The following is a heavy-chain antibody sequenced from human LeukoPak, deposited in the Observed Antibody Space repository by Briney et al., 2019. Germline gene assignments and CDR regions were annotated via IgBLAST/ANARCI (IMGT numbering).Heavy chain of an antibody. CDR1: GGSFSGYY. J-gene: IGHJ3*02. Sequence: PSETLSLTCAVYGGSFSGYYWSWIRQPPGKGLEWIGEINHSGSTNYNPSLKSRVTISADTSKNQFSLKLSSVTAADTAVYYCASLRGHDAFDIWGQGTMVTVSS. CDR2: INHSGST. CDR3: ASLRGHDAFDI. D-gene: IGHD3-10*01. V-gene: IGHV4-34*01.